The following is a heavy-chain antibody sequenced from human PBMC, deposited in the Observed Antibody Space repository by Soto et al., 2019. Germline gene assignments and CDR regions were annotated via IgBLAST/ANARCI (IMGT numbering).Heavy chain of an antibody. CDR1: GFTFSSYW. J-gene: IGHJ4*02. V-gene: IGHV3-74*01. CDR2: ISSDGSSK. Sequence: EVQLVESGGGLVQPGGSLRLSCAASGFTFSSYWMHWVRQAPGKGLVWVSRISSDGSSKSYADAVKGRFTISRDNAKNTLYLQMISLRAEDTAVYYCVRTRRVVAAATLEDSWGQGPLVTVSS. CDR3: VRTRRVVAAATLEDS. D-gene: IGHD2-15*01.